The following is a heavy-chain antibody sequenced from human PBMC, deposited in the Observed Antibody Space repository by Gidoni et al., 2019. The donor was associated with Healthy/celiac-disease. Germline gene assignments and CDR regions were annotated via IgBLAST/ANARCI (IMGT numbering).Heavy chain of an antibody. V-gene: IGHV3-9*01. CDR3: AKDITRYYDRSGPGEGAFDI. CDR1: GFTFDDYA. D-gene: IGHD3-22*01. CDR2: ISWNSGSI. J-gene: IGHJ3*02. Sequence: EVQLVESGGGLVQPGRSLRLSCAASGFTFDDYAMHWVRQAPGKGLEWVSGISWNSGSIGYADSVKGRFTISRDNAKNSLYLQMNSLRAEDTALYYCAKDITRYYDRSGPGEGAFDIWGQGTMVTVSS.